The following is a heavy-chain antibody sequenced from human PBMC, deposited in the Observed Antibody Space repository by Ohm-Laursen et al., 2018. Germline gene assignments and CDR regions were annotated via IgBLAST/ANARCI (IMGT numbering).Heavy chain of an antibody. Sequence: SLRLSCAASGFTFSSYAMSWVRQTPGKGLEWVSAIVGRGGSTYYADSVKGRFTISRDNSKNTLYLQMNSLRAEDTAVYYCAKEGYDFWSGYNSGFDIWGQGTMVTVSS. D-gene: IGHD3-3*01. CDR3: AKEGYDFWSGYNSGFDI. CDR1: GFTFSSYA. CDR2: IVGRGGST. V-gene: IGHV3-23*01. J-gene: IGHJ3*02.